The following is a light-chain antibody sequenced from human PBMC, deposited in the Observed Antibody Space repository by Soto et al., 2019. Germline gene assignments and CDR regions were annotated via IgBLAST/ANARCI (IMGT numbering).Light chain of an antibody. CDR2: RNN. CDR3: AAWDDSLSVLYV. J-gene: IGLJ1*01. Sequence: QSVLIQPPSASGTPGQRVTISCSGSSSNIGRNYVYWYQQLPGTAPKLLIYRNNRRPSGVPDRFSVSKSGTSASLAISGLRSEDEADYYCAAWDDSLSVLYVFGTGTKVTVL. CDR1: SSNIGRNY. V-gene: IGLV1-47*01.